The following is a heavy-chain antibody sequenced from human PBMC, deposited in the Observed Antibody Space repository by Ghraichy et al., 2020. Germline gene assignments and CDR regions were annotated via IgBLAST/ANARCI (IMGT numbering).Heavy chain of an antibody. Sequence: SETLSLTCTVSGGSISSYYWSWIRQPPGKGLEWIGYIYYSGSTNYNPSLKSRVTISVDTSKNQFSLKLSSVTAADTAVYYCARDRSSGGSSGPNWFDPWGQGTLVTVSS. J-gene: IGHJ5*02. V-gene: IGHV4-59*01. CDR1: GGSISSYY. CDR3: ARDRSSGGSSGPNWFDP. D-gene: IGHD2-15*01. CDR2: IYYSGST.